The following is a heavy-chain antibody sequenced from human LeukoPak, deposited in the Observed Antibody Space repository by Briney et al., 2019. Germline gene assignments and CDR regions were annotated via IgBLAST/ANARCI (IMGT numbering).Heavy chain of an antibody. CDR3: ARARTFDY. Sequence: SETLSLTCAVYGGSFSDYYWSWIRQPPGKGLEWIGEINHSGSTSYNPSLKSRVTISVDTSKNQFSLKLSSVTAADTAVYYCARARTFDYWGQGTLVTVSS. V-gene: IGHV4-34*01. D-gene: IGHD1-14*01. J-gene: IGHJ4*02. CDR1: GGSFSDYY. CDR2: INHSGST.